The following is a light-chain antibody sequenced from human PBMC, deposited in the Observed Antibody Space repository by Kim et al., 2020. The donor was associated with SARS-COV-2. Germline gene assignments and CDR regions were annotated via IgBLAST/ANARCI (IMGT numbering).Light chain of an antibody. CDR1: QDISNH. CDR2: DAS. Sequence: VGERVTIACQASQDISNHLNWYQQKPGKAPKLLIYDASNLEMGVPSRFSGSGSGTDFTFTINNLQPEDIATYYCQQYNNLPPTWTFGQGTKVEIK. J-gene: IGKJ1*01. CDR3: QQYNNLPPTWT. V-gene: IGKV1-33*01.